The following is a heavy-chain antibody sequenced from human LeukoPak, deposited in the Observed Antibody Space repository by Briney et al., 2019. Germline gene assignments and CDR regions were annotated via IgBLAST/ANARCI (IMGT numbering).Heavy chain of an antibody. J-gene: IGHJ3*02. V-gene: IGHV3-9*01. CDR3: AKESSSSVAFDI. CDR1: GFTFDDYA. D-gene: IGHD2-2*01. Sequence: RRSPRLSCAASGFTFDDYAMHWVRQAPGKGLEWVSGISWNSGSIGYADSVKGRFTISRDNAKNSLYLQMNSLRAEDTALYYCAKESSSSVAFDIWGQGTMVTVSS. CDR2: ISWNSGSI.